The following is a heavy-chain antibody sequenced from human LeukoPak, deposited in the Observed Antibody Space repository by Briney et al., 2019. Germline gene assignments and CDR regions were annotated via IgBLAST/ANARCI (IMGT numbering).Heavy chain of an antibody. J-gene: IGHJ4*02. CDR1: GPSVSINSVA. CDR2: TYYGSKWYS. CDR3: ARGDSGFLDY. V-gene: IGHV6-1*01. Sequence: SQTLSLICAISGPSVSINSVAWNWIRQSPSRGLQWLGRTYYGSKWYSDYAVSVKGRITINPDTSKNQFSLQLNSVTPEDTAVYYCARGDSGFLDYWGQGTLVTVSS. D-gene: IGHD3-22*01.